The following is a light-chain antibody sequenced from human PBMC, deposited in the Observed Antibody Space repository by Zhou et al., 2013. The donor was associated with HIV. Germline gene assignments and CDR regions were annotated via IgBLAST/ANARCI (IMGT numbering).Light chain of an antibody. Sequence: EIVLTQSPATLSLSPGERATISCRASRSVNTYLAWYRQKPGQAPRLLMYGASRRATGIPDRFSGSGSGTDFTLTISSLEPEDFAVYYCQQRGNWAITFGQGTRLEIK. J-gene: IGKJ5*01. CDR3: QQRGNWAIT. V-gene: IGKV3-11*01. CDR2: GAS. CDR1: RSVNTY.